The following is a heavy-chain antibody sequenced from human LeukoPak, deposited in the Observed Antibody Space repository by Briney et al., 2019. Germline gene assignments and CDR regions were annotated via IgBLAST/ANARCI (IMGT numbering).Heavy chain of an antibody. Sequence: SETLSLTCTVSGGSISSGGYYWSWIRQHPGKGLEWIGYIYYSGSTYYNPSLKSRVTISVDTSKNQFSLKLSSVTAADTAVYYCARGGFDLCSGGSCYRDWGQGTLVTVSS. V-gene: IGHV4-31*03. D-gene: IGHD2-15*01. CDR1: GGSISSGGYY. CDR3: ARGGFDLCSGGSCYRD. CDR2: IYYSGST. J-gene: IGHJ4*02.